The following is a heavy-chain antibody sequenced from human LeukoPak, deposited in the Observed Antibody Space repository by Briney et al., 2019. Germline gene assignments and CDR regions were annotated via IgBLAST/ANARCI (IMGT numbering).Heavy chain of an antibody. V-gene: IGHV1-69*06. J-gene: IGHJ5*02. CDR3: AREAITIFGVVRTQTTYGPHRFDP. D-gene: IGHD3-3*01. CDR1: GGTFSSYA. CDR2: IIPIFGTA. Sequence: GASVKVSCKASGGTFSSYAISWVRQAPGQGLEWMGGIIPIFGTANYAQKFQGRVTITADKSTSTVYMGLSSLRSEDTAVYYCAREAITIFGVVRTQTTYGPHRFDPWGQGTLVTVSS.